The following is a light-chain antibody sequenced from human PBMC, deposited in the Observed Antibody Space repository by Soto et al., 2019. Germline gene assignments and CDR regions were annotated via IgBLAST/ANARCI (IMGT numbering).Light chain of an antibody. CDR3: QQYNTWPPLT. CDR2: DAS. Sequence: EIVMTQSPDTLSVSPGDRATLSCRASQSVSSNLAWYQQKPGQAPRLLIYDASTRATGIPARFSGSGSGTDFTLTISGLQSEDFAVYFCQQYNTWPPLTFGGGTKVEIK. V-gene: IGKV3-15*01. CDR1: QSVSSN. J-gene: IGKJ4*01.